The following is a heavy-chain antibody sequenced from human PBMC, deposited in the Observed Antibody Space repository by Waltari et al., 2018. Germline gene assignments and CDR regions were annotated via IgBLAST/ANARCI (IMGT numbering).Heavy chain of an antibody. CDR1: RVSITSTTLY. Sequence: QLQLQESGPGLVKPYETLSLTCSVSRVSITSTTLYWGWIRQPPGQGLEWIGTMSYSGATYSSPSLKSRVTISRDTSKNQLSLKLGSGTAADTAIYYCATYIGASVGTAAFDVWGQGTMVSVSS. V-gene: IGHV4-39*01. CDR3: ATYIGASVGTAAFDV. D-gene: IGHD1-1*01. J-gene: IGHJ3*01. CDR2: MSYSGAT.